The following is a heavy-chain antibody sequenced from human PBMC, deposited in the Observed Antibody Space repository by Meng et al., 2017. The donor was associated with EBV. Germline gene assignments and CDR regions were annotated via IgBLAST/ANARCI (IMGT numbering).Heavy chain of an antibody. V-gene: IGHV2-5*02. CDR2: MYWDDDK. CDR3: AHIIAARPFDY. Sequence: ITLKCSCPSLVKPTQHLTLTCTFSGFSLSIRGVGVCWIRQPPEKALEWLALMYWDDDKRYSPSLKSRLTITKDTSKNQVVLTMTNMDPVDAATYYCAHIIAARPFDYWGQGTLVTVSS. D-gene: IGHD6-13*01. J-gene: IGHJ4*02. CDR1: GFSLSIRGVG.